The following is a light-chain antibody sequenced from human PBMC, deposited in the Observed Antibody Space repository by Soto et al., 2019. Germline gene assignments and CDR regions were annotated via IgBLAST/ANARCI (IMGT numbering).Light chain of an antibody. V-gene: IGKV1-17*01. Sequence: DMQMPRSASSLSSSVGDRFAVTCRASQGIRDDLGWYQQKPGKAPKRLIYAASSLQSGVPSRFSGSGSGTEFTLTICSLQIEDFATYHCQQYNSYSGYIFGQGTKVDNK. CDR3: QQYNSYSGYI. CDR2: AAS. CDR1: QGIRDD. J-gene: IGKJ2*01.